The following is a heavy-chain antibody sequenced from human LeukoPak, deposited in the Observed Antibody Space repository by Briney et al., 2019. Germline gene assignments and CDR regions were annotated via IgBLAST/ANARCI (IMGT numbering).Heavy chain of an antibody. CDR1: GFTFSSYA. Sequence: GGSLRLSCAASGFTFSSYAMSWVRQAPGKGLEWVSAISGSGGSTYYADSVKGRFTISRDNSKNTLYLQMNSLRAEDTAVYYCARDPLVLWFGELSNYYGMDVWGQGTTVTVSS. V-gene: IGHV3-23*01. CDR3: ARDPLVLWFGELSNYYGMDV. J-gene: IGHJ6*02. D-gene: IGHD3-10*01. CDR2: ISGSGGST.